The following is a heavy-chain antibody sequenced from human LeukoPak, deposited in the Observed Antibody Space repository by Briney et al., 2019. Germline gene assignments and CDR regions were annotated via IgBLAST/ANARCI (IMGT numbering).Heavy chain of an antibody. Sequence: GGSLRLSCAASGFTFSNFAMHWVRQAPGKQLEYVSAICSDGGCTYYANSVKGRFTISRDNSKNTLYLQMGSLRAEDTAVYYCARWGYYSNYDYWGQGTLVTVSS. V-gene: IGHV3-64*01. D-gene: IGHD4-11*01. J-gene: IGHJ4*02. CDR3: ARWGYYSNYDY. CDR1: GFTFSNFA. CDR2: ICSDGGCT.